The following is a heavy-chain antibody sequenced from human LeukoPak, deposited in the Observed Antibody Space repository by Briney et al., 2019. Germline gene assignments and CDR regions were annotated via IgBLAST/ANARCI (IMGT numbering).Heavy chain of an antibody. CDR1: GASITSYY. CDR2: IYYSGST. V-gene: IGHV4-59*08. J-gene: IGHJ2*01. CDR3: ARLDPNWYFEL. Sequence: PSETLSLTCTVSGASITSYYWGWIRQPPGKGLECIGYIYYSGSTNYNPSLKRRVSMSVGTSRAQFSLRLSSVTAADTAVYYCARLDPNWYFELWGRGTLATVSS.